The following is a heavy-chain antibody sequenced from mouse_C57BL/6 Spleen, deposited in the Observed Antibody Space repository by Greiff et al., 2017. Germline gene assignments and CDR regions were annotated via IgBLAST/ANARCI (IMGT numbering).Heavy chain of an antibody. V-gene: IGHV5-6*02. J-gene: IGHJ3*01. Sequence: DVKLVESGGDLVKPGGSLKLSCAASGFTFSSYGMSWVRQTPDKRLEWVATISSGGSYTYYPDSVKGRFTISRDNAKNTLYLQMSSLKSEDTAMYYCARPGNYGSPIAYWGQGTLVTVSA. CDR2: ISSGGSYT. CDR1: GFTFSSYG. D-gene: IGHD2-1*01. CDR3: ARPGNYGSPIAY.